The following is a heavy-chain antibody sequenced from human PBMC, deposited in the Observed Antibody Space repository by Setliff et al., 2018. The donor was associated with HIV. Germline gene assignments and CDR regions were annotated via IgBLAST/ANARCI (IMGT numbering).Heavy chain of an antibody. CDR1: GYSISSGYY. Sequence: ETLSLTCAVSGYSISSGYYWGWIRQPPGKGLEWIGNIYHHGTTYYYPSLKGRVTISLDTSNNQFSLNLNSVTAADTAVYYCARGGPTVAFGLDVWGQGTTVTVSS. CDR2: IYHHGTT. CDR3: ARGGPTVAFGLDV. D-gene: IGHD4-17*01. J-gene: IGHJ6*02. V-gene: IGHV4-38-2*01.